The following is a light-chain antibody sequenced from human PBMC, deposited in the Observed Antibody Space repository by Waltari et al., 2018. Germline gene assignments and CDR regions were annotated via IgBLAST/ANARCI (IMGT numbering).Light chain of an antibody. CDR3: QQYDDWPLT. CDR1: QSVSSS. V-gene: IGKV3-15*01. CDR2: GES. J-gene: IGKJ4*01. Sequence: EIVMTQSPATLSGSPGERVTLSRRASQSVSSSLAWYQQKPGQAPRLLIYGESTRATGIPGRFSGSGSGTEFTLTISSLQSEDFAVYYCQQYDDWPLTFGGGTKVQIK.